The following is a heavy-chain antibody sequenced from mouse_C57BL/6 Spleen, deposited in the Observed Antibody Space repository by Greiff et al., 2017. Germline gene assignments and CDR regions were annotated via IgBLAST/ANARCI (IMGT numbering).Heavy chain of an antibody. CDR2: IDPANGNT. V-gene: IGHV14-3*01. CDR1: GFNIKNTY. CDR3: ARPFPYYGSLYYFDY. D-gene: IGHD1-1*01. J-gene: IGHJ2*01. Sequence: VQLQQSVAELVRPGASVKLSCTASGFNIKNTYMHWVKQRPEQGLEWIGRIDPANGNTKYAPKFQGKATITADTSSNTAYLQLSSLTSEDTAICYCARPFPYYGSLYYFDYWGQGTTLTVSS.